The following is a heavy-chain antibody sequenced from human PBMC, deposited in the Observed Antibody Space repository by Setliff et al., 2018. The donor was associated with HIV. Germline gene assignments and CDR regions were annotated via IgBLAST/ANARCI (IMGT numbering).Heavy chain of an antibody. CDR1: GMTFSDAW. V-gene: IGHV3-15*01. Sequence: GGSLRLSCAASGMTFSDAWMTWVRQTPGKGLEWVGRIKSKEDGGTIEYAAPVKGRFTISRGDSKDTLYLQMNSLKIEDTAVYYCTTRLSGSYIPNWFDPWGQGTLVTVSS. CDR3: TTRLSGSYIPNWFDP. J-gene: IGHJ5*02. CDR2: IKSKEDGGTI. D-gene: IGHD1-26*01.